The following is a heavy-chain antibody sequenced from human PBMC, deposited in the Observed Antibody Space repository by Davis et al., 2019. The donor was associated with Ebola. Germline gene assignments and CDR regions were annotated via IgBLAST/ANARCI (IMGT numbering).Heavy chain of an antibody. Sequence: PGGSLRLSCAASGFTFNKYWMTWVRQAPGKGLEWVANMKEGGSEKDYVDSVKGRFSISRDNAKNSLYLQMNSLRAEDTAVYYCARGGIAAPYYYGMDVWGQGTTVTVSS. CDR1: GFTFNKYW. CDR2: MKEGGSEK. V-gene: IGHV3-7*04. J-gene: IGHJ6*02. CDR3: ARGGIAAPYYYGMDV. D-gene: IGHD6-13*01.